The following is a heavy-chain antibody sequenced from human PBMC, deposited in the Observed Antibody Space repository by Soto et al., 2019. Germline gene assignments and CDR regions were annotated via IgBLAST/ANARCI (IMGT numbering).Heavy chain of an antibody. CDR1: GFTLRFYG. V-gene: IGHV3-30*03. D-gene: IGHD4-17*01. CDR2: ISNDGDNK. CDR3: ARSYDYGGNLVPRYGMDV. J-gene: IGHJ6*02. Sequence: HPGGSLRLSCAASGFTLRFYGIHWVRQATGKGLEWVAVISNDGDNKYYADSVKGRFTISRDNAKNTLYLQMNSLRAEDTAVYYCARSYDYGGNLVPRYGMDVWGQGTTVTVSS.